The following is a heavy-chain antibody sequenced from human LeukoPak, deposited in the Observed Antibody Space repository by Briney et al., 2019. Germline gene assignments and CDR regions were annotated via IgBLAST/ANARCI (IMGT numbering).Heavy chain of an antibody. CDR1: GFTFSTYN. D-gene: IGHD5-18*01. V-gene: IGHV3-21*01. CDR2: ISSSGDYR. J-gene: IGHJ4*02. CDR3: AGCGYTYGCDY. Sequence: GGSLRLSCAASGFTFSTYNINWVRQAPGKGLEWVSSISSSGDYRYYADSVKGRFTISRDNAKNSLYLQMNSLRAEDTAVFYCAGCGYTYGCDYWGQGTLVTVSS.